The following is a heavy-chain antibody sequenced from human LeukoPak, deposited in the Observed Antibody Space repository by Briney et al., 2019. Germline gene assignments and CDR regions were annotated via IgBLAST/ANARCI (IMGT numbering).Heavy chain of an antibody. CDR1: GFTFDDYA. CDR2: ISWNSGSR. Sequence: PGRSLRLSCAASGFTFDDYAMHWVRQAPGKGLEWVSGISWNSGSRGYADSVKGRFTISRDNAKNSLYLQMNSLRDEDTALYYCARRGSCYFDLLGPGNPGHRLL. J-gene: IGHJ4*02. CDR3: ARRGSCYFDL. D-gene: IGHD2-15*01. V-gene: IGHV3-9*01.